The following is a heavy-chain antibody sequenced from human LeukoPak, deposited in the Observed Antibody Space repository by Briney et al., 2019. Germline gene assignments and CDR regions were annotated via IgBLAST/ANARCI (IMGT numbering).Heavy chain of an antibody. Sequence: PSETLSLTCAVYGGSFSGYYWSWIRQPPGKGLEWIGEISHSGSTNYNPSLKSRVTISVDTSKNQFSLKLSSVTAADTAVYYCARALKYVWGSYRSHDAFDIWGQGTMVTVSS. CDR2: ISHSGST. V-gene: IGHV4-34*01. D-gene: IGHD3-16*02. CDR3: ARALKYVWGSYRSHDAFDI. CDR1: GGSFSGYY. J-gene: IGHJ3*02.